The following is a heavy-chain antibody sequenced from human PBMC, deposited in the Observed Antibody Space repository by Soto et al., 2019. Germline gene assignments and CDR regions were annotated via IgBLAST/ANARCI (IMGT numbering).Heavy chain of an antibody. J-gene: IGHJ4*02. Sequence: EVQLLESGGGLVQPGGSLRLSCAASGFTFSSYAMSWVRQAPGKGLEWVSAISGSGGSTYYADSVKGRFTISRDNSKNPLYLKRNSLRAEDTAVYYCAKIGDDSSGYYYGGYFDHGGQEPLVTVSS. CDR3: AKIGDDSSGYYYGGYFDH. D-gene: IGHD3-22*01. V-gene: IGHV3-23*01. CDR1: GFTFSSYA. CDR2: ISGSGGST.